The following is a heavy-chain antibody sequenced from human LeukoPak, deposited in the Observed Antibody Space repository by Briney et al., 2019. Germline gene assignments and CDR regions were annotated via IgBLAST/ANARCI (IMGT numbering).Heavy chain of an antibody. CDR1: GFTVSSHY. J-gene: IGHJ4*02. V-gene: IGHV3-23*01. CDR3: AKGYDFWSGGIDY. CDR2: ISGNSAGT. Sequence: GGSLRLSCAASGFTVSSHYMSWVRQAPGKGLEWVSAISGNSAGTYYADSVKGRFTISRDNSKNTLYLQMNSLRAEDTAIYYCAKGYDFWSGGIDYWGQGTLVTVSS. D-gene: IGHD3-3*01.